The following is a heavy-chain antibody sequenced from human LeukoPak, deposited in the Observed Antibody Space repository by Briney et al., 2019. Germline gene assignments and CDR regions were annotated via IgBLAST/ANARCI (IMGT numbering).Heavy chain of an antibody. CDR1: GFTFSRHA. CDR3: AKDEQQLDSIYYYYGMDV. CDR2: ISGSDGST. J-gene: IGHJ6*02. V-gene: IGHV3-23*01. D-gene: IGHD6-13*01. Sequence: GASLRLSCAAPGFTFSRHAMSWVRQAPGKGLQWVSAISGSDGSTYYADSVKGRFTISRDNSKNTLYLQMNSLRAEDTAVYYGAKDEQQLDSIYYYYGMDVWGQGTTVTVSS.